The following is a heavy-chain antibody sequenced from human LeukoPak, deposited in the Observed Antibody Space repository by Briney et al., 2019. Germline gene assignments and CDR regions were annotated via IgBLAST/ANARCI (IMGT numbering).Heavy chain of an antibody. J-gene: IGHJ6*03. CDR2: ISSSGSAR. V-gene: IGHV3-11*04. D-gene: IGHD6-13*01. CDR1: GFTFDDYA. CDR3: ARDKVQLATPDFYYSYYMDV. Sequence: GGSLRLSCAASGFTFDDYAMHWVRQAPGKGREWVSYISSSGSARYYADSVKGRFTISRDNAKTSLYLQMNSLRAEDTAVYYCARDKVQLATPDFYYSYYMDVWGKGTTVTVSS.